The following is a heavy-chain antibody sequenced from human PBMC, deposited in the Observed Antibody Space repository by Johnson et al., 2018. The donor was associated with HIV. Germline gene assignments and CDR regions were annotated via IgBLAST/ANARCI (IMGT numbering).Heavy chain of an antibody. CDR1: GFTFSSYG. J-gene: IGHJ3*02. V-gene: IGHV3-30*18. CDR3: AKAIGDAFDI. CDR2: ISYDGSNK. D-gene: IGHD2/OR15-2a*01. Sequence: VQLVESGGGVVQPGRSLRLSCAASGFTFSSYGMHWVRQAPGQGLEWVAVISYDGSNKYYADSVKGRFTISRDNSNNTLYLQMNSLRAEDTAVYYCAKAIGDAFDIWGQGTMVTVSS.